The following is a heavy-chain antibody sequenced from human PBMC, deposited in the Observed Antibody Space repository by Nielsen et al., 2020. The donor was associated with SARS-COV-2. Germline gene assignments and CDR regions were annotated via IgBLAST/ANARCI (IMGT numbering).Heavy chain of an antibody. V-gene: IGHV3-30*18. J-gene: IGHJ4*02. Sequence: GGSLRLSCAASKFTFSTYGMNWVRQAPGKGLEWVAVISYDGSDKYYADSVKGRFTISRDNSKNKLNLQMNSLRIEDTAVYYCAKAWGGDCSGGSCPDYWGQGTLVTVSS. CDR3: AKAWGGDCSGGSCPDY. CDR1: KFTFSTYG. D-gene: IGHD2-15*01. CDR2: ISYDGSDK.